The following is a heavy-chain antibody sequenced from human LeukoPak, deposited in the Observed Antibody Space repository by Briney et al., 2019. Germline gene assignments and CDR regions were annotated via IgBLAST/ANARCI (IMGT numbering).Heavy chain of an antibody. V-gene: IGHV3-15*01. Sequence: GGSLRLSCAASGFTFSNAWMSWVRQAPGKGLEWVGRIKSKTDGGTTDYAAPVKGRFTISRDDSKNTLYLQMNSLKTEDTAVYYCTTTYWAPRDYYGSGSFRDYWGQGTLVTVSS. CDR1: GFTFSNAW. D-gene: IGHD3-10*01. CDR3: TTTYWAPRDYYGSGSFRDY. CDR2: IKSKTDGGTT. J-gene: IGHJ4*02.